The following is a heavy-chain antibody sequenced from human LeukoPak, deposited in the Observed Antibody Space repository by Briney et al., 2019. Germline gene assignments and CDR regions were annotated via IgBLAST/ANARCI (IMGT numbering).Heavy chain of an antibody. D-gene: IGHD4-17*01. CDR1: GGSISSYY. J-gene: IGHJ4*02. V-gene: IGHV4-4*07. CDR2: IYTSGST. CDR3: ARDRAKGLYRDYEAFDY. Sequence: SETLSLTCTVSGGSISSYYWSWIRQPAGKGLEWIGRIYTSGSTNYNPSLKSRVTMSVDTSKNQFSLKLSSVTAADTAVYYCARDRAKGLYRDYEAFDYWGQGTLVTVST.